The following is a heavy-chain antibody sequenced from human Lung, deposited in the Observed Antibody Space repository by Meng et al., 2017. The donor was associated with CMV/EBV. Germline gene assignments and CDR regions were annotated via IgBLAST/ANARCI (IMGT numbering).Heavy chain of an antibody. J-gene: IGHJ4*02. CDR2: IRYDGSNK. Sequence: GESLKISCAASGFTFSSYGMHWVRQAPGKGLEWVAFIRYDGSNKYYADSVKGRFTISRDNSKNTLYLQMNSLRAEDTAVYYCAKDLGRDAYYDFWSGPPPPGFDYWGQETLVTVS. CDR3: AKDLGRDAYYDFWSGPPPPGFDY. V-gene: IGHV3-30*02. D-gene: IGHD3-3*01. CDR1: GFTFSSYG.